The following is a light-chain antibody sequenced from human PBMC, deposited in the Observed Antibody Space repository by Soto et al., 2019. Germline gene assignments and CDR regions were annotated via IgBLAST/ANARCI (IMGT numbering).Light chain of an antibody. CDR2: EVS. Sequence: QSARTKPASVSGSPGQSITISCTGTSSDVGGYTYVSWYQQHPGKAPKLMIHEVSHRPSGISGRFAGSKSGSTASLTISGVQAEYEADYYCCSYSTSTPRYLFGPGTKVTVL. CDR3: CSYSTSTPRYL. J-gene: IGLJ1*01. V-gene: IGLV2-14*01. CDR1: SSDVGGYTY.